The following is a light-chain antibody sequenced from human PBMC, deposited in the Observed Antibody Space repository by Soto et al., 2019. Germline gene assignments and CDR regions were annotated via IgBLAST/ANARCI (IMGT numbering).Light chain of an antibody. CDR1: QSVSSN. V-gene: IGKV3-15*01. CDR3: HHYNNWPPWT. CDR2: GAS. J-gene: IGKJ1*01. Sequence: EIVMTQSPATLSVSPGERATLSCRASQSVSSNLAWYQQKPGQAPRLLIYGASTRATGIPARFSGSGSGTEFTITVSSLQSEDFAVYYCHHYNNWPPWTFGQGTKVEIK.